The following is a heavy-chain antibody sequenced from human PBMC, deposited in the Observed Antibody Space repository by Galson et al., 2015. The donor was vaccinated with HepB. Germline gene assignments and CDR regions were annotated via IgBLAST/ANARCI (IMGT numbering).Heavy chain of an antibody. J-gene: IGHJ4*02. CDR1: GGTFSSYA. Sequence: SVKVSCKASGGTFSSYAISWVRQAPGQGLEWMGGIIPIFGTANYAQKFQGRVTITADKSTSTAYMELSSLRSEDTAVYYCAREIGVGASFYFDYWGQGTLVTVSS. D-gene: IGHD1-26*01. CDR2: IIPIFGTA. V-gene: IGHV1-69*06. CDR3: AREIGVGASFYFDY.